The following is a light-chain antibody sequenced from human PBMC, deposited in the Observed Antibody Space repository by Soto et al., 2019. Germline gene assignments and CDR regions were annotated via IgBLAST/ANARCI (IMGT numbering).Light chain of an antibody. V-gene: IGLV2-23*01. Sequence: QSALTQPASVSGSPGQSITISCTGTSSDVRNYNLVSWYQQHPGKAPKLMIYEGSKRASGVSNRFSGSKSGNTASLTISGLQAEDEADYYCSSYVGSSTLLFGGGTKLTVL. CDR3: SSYVGSSTLL. J-gene: IGLJ2*01. CDR2: EGS. CDR1: SSDVRNYNL.